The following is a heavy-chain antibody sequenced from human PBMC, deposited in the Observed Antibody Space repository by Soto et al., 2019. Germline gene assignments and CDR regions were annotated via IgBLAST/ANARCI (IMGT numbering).Heavy chain of an antibody. Sequence: GGSLRLSCAASGFTFSSYSMNWVRQAPGKGLEWVSSISSSSSYIYYADSVKGRFTISRDNAKNSLYLQMNSLRAEDTAVYYCARDFRYYYDSSGSHAFYYYYGMDVWGQGTTVTVSS. J-gene: IGHJ6*02. CDR1: GFTFSSYS. D-gene: IGHD3-22*01. CDR3: ARDFRYYYDSSGSHAFYYYYGMDV. CDR2: ISSSSSYI. V-gene: IGHV3-21*01.